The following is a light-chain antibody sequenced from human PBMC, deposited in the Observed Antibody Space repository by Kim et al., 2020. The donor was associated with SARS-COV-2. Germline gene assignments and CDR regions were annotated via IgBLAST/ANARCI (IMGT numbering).Light chain of an antibody. J-gene: IGLJ3*02. Sequence: SPGQTAQITCSGDALPKQYANWYQKKPGQAPKLVIYKDSERPSGIPERFSGSNSGTSVSLTITGVQAEDEADYYCQSTDRSVSYVVFGGGTKLTVL. CDR3: QSTDRSVSYVV. V-gene: IGLV3-25*03. CDR1: ALPKQY. CDR2: KDS.